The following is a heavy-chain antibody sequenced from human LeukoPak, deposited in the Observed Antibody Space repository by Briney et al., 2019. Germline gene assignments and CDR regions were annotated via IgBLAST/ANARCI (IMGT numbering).Heavy chain of an antibody. D-gene: IGHD5-18*01. V-gene: IGHV1-69*04. CDR1: GFTFTYYS. J-gene: IGHJ4*02. CDR2: IIPILGIA. CDR3: ARDLGTAMVFDY. Sequence: ASVKVSCKASGFTFTYYSIAWVRQAPGQGLEWMGRIIPILGIANYAQKFQGRVTITADKSTSTAYMELSSLRSEDTAVYYCARDLGTAMVFDYWGQGTLVTVSS.